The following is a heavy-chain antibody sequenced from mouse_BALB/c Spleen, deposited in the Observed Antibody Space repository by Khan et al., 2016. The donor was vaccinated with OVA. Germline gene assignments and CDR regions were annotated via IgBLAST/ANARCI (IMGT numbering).Heavy chain of an antibody. V-gene: IGHV1-4*01. CDR2: IDPSTGYT. J-gene: IGHJ3*01. D-gene: IGHD1-1*01. CDR3: RRVVLYCSFA. CDR1: GYTFTTYF. Sequence: VHLPHSFAELAKPGSSFNMSCKASGYTFTTYFIHFFKQRPGQGLEWIGYIDPSTGYTEYNQKFKDKATLTTDKSSSTAYMQLSSLTSEDSAVYDCRRVVLYCSFA.